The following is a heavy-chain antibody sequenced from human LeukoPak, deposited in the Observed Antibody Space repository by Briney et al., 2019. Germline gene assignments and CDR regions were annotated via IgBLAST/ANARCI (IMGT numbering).Heavy chain of an antibody. CDR2: IYYSGST. CDR1: GGSISSSSYY. D-gene: IGHD4-17*01. Sequence: SETLSLTCTVSGGSISSSSYYWGWIRQPPGKGLEWIGSIYYSGSTYYNPSLKSRVTISVDTSKNQFSLKLSSVTAADTAVYYCARGNTVTTTVDYWGQGTLVTVSS. J-gene: IGHJ4*02. CDR3: ARGNTVTTTVDY. V-gene: IGHV4-39*01.